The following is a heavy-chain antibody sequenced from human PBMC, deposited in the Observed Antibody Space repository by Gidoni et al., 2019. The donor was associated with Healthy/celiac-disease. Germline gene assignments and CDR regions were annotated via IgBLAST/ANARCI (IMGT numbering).Heavy chain of an antibody. CDR3: ARNGYDILTGPSGMDV. CDR1: GFTCSSYE. Sequence: EVQLVESGGGLVQPGGSLRLSCAASGFTCSSYEMNWVRQAPGKGLEWVSYISSSGSTIYYADSVKGRFTISRDNAKNSLYLQMNSLRAEDTAVYYCARNGYDILTGPSGMDVWGQGTTVTVSS. V-gene: IGHV3-48*03. CDR2: ISSSGSTI. J-gene: IGHJ6*02. D-gene: IGHD3-9*01.